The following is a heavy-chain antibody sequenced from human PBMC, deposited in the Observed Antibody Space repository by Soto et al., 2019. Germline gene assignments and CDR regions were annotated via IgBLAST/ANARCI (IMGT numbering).Heavy chain of an antibody. V-gene: IGHV3-11*06. J-gene: IGHJ3*02. CDR2: ISSSSSYT. Sequence: GGSLRLSCAASGFTFSDYYMSWSRQAPGKGLEWVSYISSSSSYTNYADSVKGRFTISRDNAKNSLYLQMNSLRAEDTAVYYCARVGVVVAATRWRAFDIWGQGTMVTVSS. CDR1: GFTFSDYY. CDR3: ARVGVVVAATRWRAFDI. D-gene: IGHD2-15*01.